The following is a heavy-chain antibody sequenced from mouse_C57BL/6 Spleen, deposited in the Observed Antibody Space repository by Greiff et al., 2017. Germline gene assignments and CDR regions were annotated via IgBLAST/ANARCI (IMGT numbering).Heavy chain of an antibody. CDR1: GFTFSDYG. CDR2: ISSGSSTI. D-gene: IGHD2-5*01. CDR3: ARDSNSWFAY. J-gene: IGHJ3*01. Sequence: EVKLMESGGGLVKPGGSLKLSCAASGFTFSDYGMPWVRQAPEKGLEWVAYISSGSSTIYYADTVKGRFTISRDNAKNTLFLQLTSQRSEDKAMEYCARDSNSWFAYWGQGTLVTVSA. V-gene: IGHV5-17*01.